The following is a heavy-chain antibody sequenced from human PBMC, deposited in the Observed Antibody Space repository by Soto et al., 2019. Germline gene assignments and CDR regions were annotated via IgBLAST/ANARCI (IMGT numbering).Heavy chain of an antibody. Sequence: ASVKASCKASGGTFSSYAISWVRQAPGQGLEWMGGIIPIFGTANYAQKFQGRVTITADESTSTAYMELSSLRSEDTAVYYCARLVGLTDAFDIWGQGTMVTVSS. CDR1: GGTFSSYA. CDR3: ARLVGLTDAFDI. V-gene: IGHV1-69*13. J-gene: IGHJ3*02. D-gene: IGHD3-10*01. CDR2: IIPIFGTA.